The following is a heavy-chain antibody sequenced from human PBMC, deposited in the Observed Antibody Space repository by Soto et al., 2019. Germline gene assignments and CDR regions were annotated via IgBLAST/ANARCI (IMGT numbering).Heavy chain of an antibody. D-gene: IGHD3-10*01. V-gene: IGHV1-18*04. Sequence: ASVKVSCKASGYRFSTYGINWVRQAPGQGLEWLGWTSTNNDDRNYAQKFRGRVTFTTDTSTSTAYMELRSLISDDTAVYYCARIGPVRGVINNWFDPWGQGTLVTVSS. CDR2: TSTNNDDR. J-gene: IGHJ5*02. CDR3: ARIGPVRGVINNWFDP. CDR1: GYRFSTYG.